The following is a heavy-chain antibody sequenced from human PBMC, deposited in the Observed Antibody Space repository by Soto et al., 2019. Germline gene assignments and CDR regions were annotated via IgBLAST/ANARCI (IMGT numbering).Heavy chain of an antibody. CDR3: SRVPWGRSPPGGY. CDR1: GFTFSSYS. CDR2: ISSSSSYI. V-gene: IGHV3-21*01. Sequence: EVQLVESGGGLVKPGGSLRLSCAASGFTFSSYSMNWVRQAPGKGLEWVSSISSSSSYIYYADSVKGRFTISRDNAKNSLYLPMNSLRAEDTAGYYCSRVPWGRSPPGGYWGQGTLVTVSS. D-gene: IGHD7-27*01. J-gene: IGHJ4*02.